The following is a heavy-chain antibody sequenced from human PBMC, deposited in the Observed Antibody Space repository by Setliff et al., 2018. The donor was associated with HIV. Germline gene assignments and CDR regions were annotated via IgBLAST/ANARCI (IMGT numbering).Heavy chain of an antibody. J-gene: IGHJ5*02. CDR3: ARYRYYYDSSGYGRWFDP. V-gene: IGHV4-39*01. CDR1: GGSISSTNHY. D-gene: IGHD3-22*01. Sequence: SETLSLTCTVSGGSISSTNHYWGWIRQPPGKGLEWIGNIYYSGSTYYNPSLKSRVTISVDTSENQFSLRLNSVTAADTAVYYCARYRYYYDSSGYGRWFDPWGQGTLVTVSS. CDR2: IYYSGST.